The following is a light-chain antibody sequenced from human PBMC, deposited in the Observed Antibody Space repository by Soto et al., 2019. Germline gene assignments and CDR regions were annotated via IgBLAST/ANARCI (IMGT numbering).Light chain of an antibody. CDR1: QTVSSSF. J-gene: IGKJ1*01. V-gene: IGKV3-20*01. CDR2: AAS. Sequence: EIVLTQSPGPLSLSPGERATLSCRASQTVSSSFLAWYQQTPGQAPRLLIYAASSRATGIPDRFSGSGSGTDFTLTISRLEPEDVAVYYCQQYGNSPQTLGQGTKVDIK. CDR3: QQYGNSPQT.